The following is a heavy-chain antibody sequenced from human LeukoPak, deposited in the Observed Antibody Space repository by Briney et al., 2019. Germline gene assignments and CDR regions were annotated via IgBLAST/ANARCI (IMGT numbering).Heavy chain of an antibody. CDR1: GGTFSSYA. D-gene: IGHD6-19*01. CDR2: IIPIFGTL. V-gene: IGHV1-69*01. CDR3: ARDGVHVSQWLATAGYYYYYMDV. Sequence: SVKVSCKASGGTFSSYAISWVRQAPGQGLEWMGGIIPIFGTLNHAQKFQGRVTITADESTSIAYMELSSLRSEDTAVYYCARDGVHVSQWLATAGYYYYYMDVWGKGTTVTVSS. J-gene: IGHJ6*03.